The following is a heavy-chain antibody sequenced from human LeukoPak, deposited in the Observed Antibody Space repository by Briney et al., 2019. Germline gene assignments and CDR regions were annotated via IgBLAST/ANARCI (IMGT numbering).Heavy chain of an antibody. CDR1: GFAFSAYW. V-gene: IGHV3-74*01. J-gene: IGHJ4*02. CDR2: INSDGYSI. CDR3: ARAIAEAGTDS. Sequence: GGSLRLSCAGTGFAFSAYWMHWVRQAPGKGPVWLARINSDGYSISYADSVKGRFTISRDNAKKTLYLQMNTLRAEDTAMYYCARAIAEAGTDSWGQGTLVTVSS. D-gene: IGHD6-19*01.